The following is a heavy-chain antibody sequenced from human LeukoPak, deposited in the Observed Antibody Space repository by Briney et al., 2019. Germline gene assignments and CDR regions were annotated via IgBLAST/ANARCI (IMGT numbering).Heavy chain of an antibody. Sequence: GGSLRLSCAASGFTVSSDYMSWVRQAPGKGLEWVSVIYSGGSTYYADSVKGRFTISRDNSKNTLYLQMNSLRAEDTAVYYCAREYRGEYYFAYWGQGTLVTVSS. V-gene: IGHV3-66*01. CDR3: AREYRGEYYFAY. CDR2: IYSGGST. CDR1: GFTVSSDY. J-gene: IGHJ4*02. D-gene: IGHD3-10*01.